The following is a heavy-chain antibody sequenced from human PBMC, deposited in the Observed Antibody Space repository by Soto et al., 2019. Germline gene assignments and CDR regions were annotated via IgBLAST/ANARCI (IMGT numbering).Heavy chain of an antibody. CDR2: IIPIFGTA. D-gene: IGHD5-18*01. V-gene: IGHV1-69*01. J-gene: IGHJ6*02. CDR3: ARAAYSYGMEYLSYYCGMDV. Sequence: QVQLVQSGAEVKKPGSSVKVSCKASGGTFSTYAISWVRQAPGQGLEWVGGIIPIFGTANYAQKFQGRVTITADEATSIDYMELGSLRSEDTAVYYCARAAYSYGMEYLSYYCGMDVWGQGTTVTVSS. CDR1: GGTFSTYA.